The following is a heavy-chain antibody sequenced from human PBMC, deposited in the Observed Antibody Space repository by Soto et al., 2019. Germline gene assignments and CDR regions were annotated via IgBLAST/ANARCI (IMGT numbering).Heavy chain of an antibody. CDR2: INHSGST. CDR3: ATFGREDSGWFPYYFDY. J-gene: IGHJ4*02. Sequence: PSETLSLTCAVYGGSFSGYYWSWIRQPPGKRLEWIGEINHSGSTNYNPSLKSRVTISVDTSKNQFSLKLSSVTAADTAVYYCATFGREDSGWFPYYFDYWGQGTLVTVSS. D-gene: IGHD6-19*01. CDR1: GGSFSGYY. V-gene: IGHV4-34*01.